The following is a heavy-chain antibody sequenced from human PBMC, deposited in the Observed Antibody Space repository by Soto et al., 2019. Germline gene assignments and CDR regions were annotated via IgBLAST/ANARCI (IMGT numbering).Heavy chain of an antibody. J-gene: IGHJ3*02. CDR2: FNSDGSST. V-gene: IGHV3-74*01. Sequence: GGSLRLSCAASGFTFSSYWMHWVRQAPGKGVVWVSRFNSDGSSTSYADSVKGRFTISRDNAKNTLYLQMNSLRAEDTAVYYCARVIPLDALDMWGQGTMVTVSS. CDR3: ARVIPLDALDM. D-gene: IGHD2-21*01. CDR1: GFTFSSYW.